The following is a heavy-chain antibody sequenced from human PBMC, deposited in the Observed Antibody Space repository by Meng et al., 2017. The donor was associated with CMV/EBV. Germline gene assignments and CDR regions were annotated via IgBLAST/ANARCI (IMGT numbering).Heavy chain of an antibody. CDR2: INWNGGST. V-gene: IGHV3-20*04. D-gene: IGHD3-22*01. CDR3: ARDFSAYDSSGYYAYYGMDV. Sequence: GGPLRLSCAASGFTFDDYGMSWVRQAPGKGLEWVSGINWNGGSTGYADSVKGRFTISRDNAKNSLYLQMNSLRAEDTALYYCARDFSAYDSSGYYAYYGMDVWGQGTTVTVSS. J-gene: IGHJ6*02. CDR1: GFTFDDYG.